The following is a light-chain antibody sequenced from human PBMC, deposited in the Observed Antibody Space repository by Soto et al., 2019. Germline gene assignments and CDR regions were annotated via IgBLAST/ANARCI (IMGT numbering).Light chain of an antibody. CDR3: QTWGTGPWV. CDR2: INSDGSH. J-gene: IGLJ3*02. V-gene: IGLV4-69*01. CDR1: SGHSSYA. Sequence: QLVLTQSPSASASLGASVRLTCTLSSGHSSYAIAWHQQQPEKGPRYLMKINSDGSHRKGDGIPDRFSGSSSGAERYLTISSLLSEDEADYYCQTWGTGPWVFGGGTKVTVL.